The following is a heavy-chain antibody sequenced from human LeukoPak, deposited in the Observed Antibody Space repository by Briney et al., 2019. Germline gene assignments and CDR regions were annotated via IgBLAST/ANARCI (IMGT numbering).Heavy chain of an antibody. CDR2: ISAYNGNT. Sequence: ASVKVSCKASGYTFTSYGISWVRQAPGQGLEWMGWISAYNGNTNYAQKLQGRVTMTTDTSTSTAYMELRSLRSDDTAVYYCARRLGYWSGGSCYGRDWEINWFDPWGQGTLVTVSS. J-gene: IGHJ5*02. CDR3: ARRLGYWSGGSCYGRDWEINWFDP. V-gene: IGHV1-18*04. CDR1: GYTFTSYG. D-gene: IGHD2-15*01.